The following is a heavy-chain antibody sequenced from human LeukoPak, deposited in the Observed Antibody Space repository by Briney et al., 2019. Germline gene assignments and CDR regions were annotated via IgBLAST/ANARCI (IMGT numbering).Heavy chain of an antibody. CDR1: GYTFTGYY. V-gene: IGHV1-8*03. J-gene: IGHJ3*02. D-gene: IGHD2-21*02. Sequence: ASVKVSCKASGYTFTGYYMHWVRQAPGQGLEWMGWINPNSGNTGYAQKFQGRVTITRNTSISTAYMELSSLRSEDTAVYYCARGGLAYCGGDCYPDDAFDIWGQGTMVTVSS. CDR2: INPNSGNT. CDR3: ARGGLAYCGGDCYPDDAFDI.